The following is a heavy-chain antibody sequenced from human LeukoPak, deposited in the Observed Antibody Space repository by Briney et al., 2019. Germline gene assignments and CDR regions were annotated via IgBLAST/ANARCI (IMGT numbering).Heavy chain of an antibody. J-gene: IGHJ4*02. CDR1: GFTVSSSY. Sequence: GGSLRLSCAASGFTVSSSYMSWVRQAPGKGLEWVSLIYSGGSTYSSDSVTGRFTISRDISKNTLYLQMNSLRAEDTAVYYCAKRSDYGGNGNYFDYWGQGTPVTVSS. D-gene: IGHD4-23*01. CDR3: AKRSDYGGNGNYFDY. CDR2: IYSGGST. V-gene: IGHV3-53*01.